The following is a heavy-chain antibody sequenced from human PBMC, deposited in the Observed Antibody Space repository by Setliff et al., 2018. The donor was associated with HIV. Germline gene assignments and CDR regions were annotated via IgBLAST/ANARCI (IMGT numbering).Heavy chain of an antibody. CDR2: IYHSGST. CDR3: ARRRETIVVVIGIPNWYFDL. V-gene: IGHV4-38-2*01. Sequence: SETLSLTCAVSGYSISSGYYWGWIRQPPGKGLEWIGTIYHSGSTYYHPSLKSRVTISVVTSKNQFSLRLGSVTAADSAVYYCARRRETIVVVIGIPNWYFDLWGRGTLVTVSS. J-gene: IGHJ2*01. D-gene: IGHD2-21*01. CDR1: GYSISSGYY.